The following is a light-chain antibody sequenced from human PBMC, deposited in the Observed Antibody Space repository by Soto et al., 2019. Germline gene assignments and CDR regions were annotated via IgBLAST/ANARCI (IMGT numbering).Light chain of an antibody. CDR1: RSVNNY. CDR2: DAS. Sequence: EIVLRQSPGTLSLSPGARATLSCRASRSVNNYLAWYQQRPGQAPRLLIYDASNRATGIPARFSGSGSGTDSTLPISSLEPEDSAVYYCQQRGNWPWLTVGGGTRVEIK. V-gene: IGKV3-11*01. CDR3: QQRGNWPWLT. J-gene: IGKJ4*01.